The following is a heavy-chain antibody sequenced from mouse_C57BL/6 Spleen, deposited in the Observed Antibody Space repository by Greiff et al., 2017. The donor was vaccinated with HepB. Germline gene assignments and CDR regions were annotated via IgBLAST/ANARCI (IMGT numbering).Heavy chain of an antibody. V-gene: IGHV1-22*01. J-gene: IGHJ3*01. Sequence: VQLKESGPELVKPGASVKMSCKASGYTFTDYNMHWVKQSHGKSLEWIGYINPNNGGTSYNQKFKGKATLTVNKSSSTAYMELRSLTSEDSAVYYCARDGYYPFAYWGQGTLVTVSA. D-gene: IGHD2-3*01. CDR3: ARDGYYPFAY. CDR2: INPNNGGT. CDR1: GYTFTDYN.